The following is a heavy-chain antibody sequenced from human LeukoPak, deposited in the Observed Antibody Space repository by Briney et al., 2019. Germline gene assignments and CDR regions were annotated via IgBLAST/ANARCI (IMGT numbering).Heavy chain of an antibody. Sequence: SEILSLTCTVSGGSISSYYWSWIRQPPGKGLEWIAYISDIGSINYNPSLKSRVTISLDTPKNQFSLKLSSVTAADTAVYYCAGHHPRNTVDFWGQGTLVTVSS. V-gene: IGHV4-59*08. D-gene: IGHD2-8*02. CDR1: GGSISSYY. CDR2: ISDIGSI. CDR3: AGHHPRNTVDF. J-gene: IGHJ4*02.